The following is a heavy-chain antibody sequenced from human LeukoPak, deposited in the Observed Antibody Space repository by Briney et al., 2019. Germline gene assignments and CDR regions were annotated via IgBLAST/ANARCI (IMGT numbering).Heavy chain of an antibody. D-gene: IGHD2-15*01. Sequence: QPGGSLRLSCAASGFTFSSYAMHWVRQAPGKGLEWVAVISYDGSNKYYADSVKGRFTISRGNSKNTLYLQMNSLRAEDTAVYYCARDVSDIVVVVAATDYWGQGTLVTVSS. V-gene: IGHV3-30*04. J-gene: IGHJ4*02. CDR3: ARDVSDIVVVVAATDY. CDR1: GFTFSSYA. CDR2: ISYDGSNK.